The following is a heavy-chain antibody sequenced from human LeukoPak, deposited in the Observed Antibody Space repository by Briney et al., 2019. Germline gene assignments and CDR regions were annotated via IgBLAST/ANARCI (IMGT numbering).Heavy chain of an antibody. J-gene: IGHJ4*02. CDR2: IYYSGST. D-gene: IGHD3-3*02. Sequence: SETLSLTCTVSGGSISSYYWSWIRQPPGKGLEWIGYIYYSGSTNYSPSLRSRVTISVDTSKNQFSLKLSSVTAADTAVYYCARDRILYYWGQGTLVTVSS. CDR3: ARDRILYY. CDR1: GGSISSYY. V-gene: IGHV4-59*01.